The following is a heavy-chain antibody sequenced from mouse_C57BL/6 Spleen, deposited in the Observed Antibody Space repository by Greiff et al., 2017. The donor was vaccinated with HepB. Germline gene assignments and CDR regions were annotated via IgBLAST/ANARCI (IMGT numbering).Heavy chain of an antibody. CDR3: ARGGNSNYRWDY. CDR2: IWSGGST. CDR1: GFSLTSYG. D-gene: IGHD2-5*01. V-gene: IGHV2-2*01. Sequence: QLKQSGPGLVQPSQSLSITCTVSGFSLTSYGVHWVRQSPGKGLEWLGVIWSGGSTDYNAAFISSLSISKDNYKSQVFFKMNSLQADETAIYYCARGGNSNYRWDYWGQGTTLTVSS. J-gene: IGHJ2*01.